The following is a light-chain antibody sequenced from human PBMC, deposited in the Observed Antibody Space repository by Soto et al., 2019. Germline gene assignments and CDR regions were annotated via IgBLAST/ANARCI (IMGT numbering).Light chain of an antibody. CDR2: AAS. V-gene: IGKV1-9*01. CDR3: QQYNTYPET. Sequence: IQLTQSPSSLSASVGDRVTITCRASQGISSYLAWCQQKPGKAPNLLIYAASTLQSGVPSRFSGSRSGTDFTLTISSLQPEDFATYYCQQYNTYPETFGQGTKVDIK. CDR1: QGISSY. J-gene: IGKJ1*01.